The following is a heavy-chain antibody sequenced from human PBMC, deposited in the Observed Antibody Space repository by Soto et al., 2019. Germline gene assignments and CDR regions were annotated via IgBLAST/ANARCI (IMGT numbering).Heavy chain of an antibody. J-gene: IGHJ4*02. CDR3: AKGGADFWSGYYVPFDY. V-gene: IGHV3-30*18. D-gene: IGHD3-3*01. Sequence: TGGSLRLSCAASGFTFSSYGMHWVRQAPGKGLEWVAVISYDGSNKYYADSVKGRFTISRDNSKNTLYLQMNSLRAEDTAVYYCAKGGADFWSGYYVPFDYWGQGTLVTVSS. CDR2: ISYDGSNK. CDR1: GFTFSSYG.